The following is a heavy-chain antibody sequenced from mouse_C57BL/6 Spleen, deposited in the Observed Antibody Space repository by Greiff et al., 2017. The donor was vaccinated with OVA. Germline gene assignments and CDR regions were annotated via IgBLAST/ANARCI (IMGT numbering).Heavy chain of an antibody. CDR2: IDPETGGT. D-gene: IGHD2-3*01. Sequence: QVQLKESGAELVRPGASVTLSCKASGYTFTDYEMHWVKQTPVHGLEWIGAIDPETGGTAYNQKFKGQAILTADKSSSTDYMELRSLSSEDSAVYYCTRDSYDGYYPFFAYWGKGTLVTVSA. J-gene: IGHJ3*01. CDR3: TRDSYDGYYPFFAY. CDR1: GYTFTDYE. V-gene: IGHV1-15*01.